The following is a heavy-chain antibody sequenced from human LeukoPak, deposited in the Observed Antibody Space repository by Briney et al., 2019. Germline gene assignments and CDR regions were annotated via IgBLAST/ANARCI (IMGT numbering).Heavy chain of an antibody. J-gene: IGHJ4*02. V-gene: IGHV3-74*01. D-gene: IGHD5-18*01. CDR2: TNSDGSSI. Sequence: TGGSLRLSCAASGFTFSSYWMHWVRQAPGKGLVWVSRTNSDGSSISYADSVKGRFTISRDNAKKTLFLQMNSLRAEDTAVYYCAGVAGGYNYGTLKGALDFWGQGALVTVSS. CDR1: GFTFSSYW. CDR3: AGVAGGYNYGTLKGALDF.